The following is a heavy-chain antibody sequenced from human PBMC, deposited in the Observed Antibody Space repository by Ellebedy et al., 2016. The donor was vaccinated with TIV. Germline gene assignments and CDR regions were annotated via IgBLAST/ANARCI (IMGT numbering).Heavy chain of an antibody. D-gene: IGHD6-19*01. V-gene: IGHV1-46*04. CDR2: INPSGGST. Sequence: AASVKVSCKASGYTFSSYYMHWVRQAPGQGLEWMGIINPSGGSTTYAQNLQGRVTMTRDTSTTTVYMELRSLRSDDTAVYYCARDRSTVADLDYWGQGTLVTVSS. CDR3: ARDRSTVADLDY. CDR1: GYTFSSYY. J-gene: IGHJ4*02.